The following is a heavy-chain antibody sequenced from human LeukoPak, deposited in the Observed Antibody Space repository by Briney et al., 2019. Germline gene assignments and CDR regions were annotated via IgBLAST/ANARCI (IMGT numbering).Heavy chain of an antibody. D-gene: IGHD5-18*01. CDR3: ARVDPRSYGYFDY. J-gene: IGHJ4*02. Sequence: SETLSFTCTVSGGSISSYYWSWIRQPPGKGLEWIGYIYYNGNTNYNPSLKSRVTISVATSKNQFSLKLNSVTPADMAVYYCARVDPRSYGYFDYWGQGTLVTVSS. CDR1: GGSISSYY. CDR2: IYYNGNT. V-gene: IGHV4-59*01.